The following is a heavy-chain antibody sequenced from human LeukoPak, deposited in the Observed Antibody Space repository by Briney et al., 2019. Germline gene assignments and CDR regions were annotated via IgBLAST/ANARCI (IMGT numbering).Heavy chain of an antibody. V-gene: IGHV3-7*01. Sequence: GGSLRLSCAASGFTFRTYWMSWVRQAPGKGLEWVANIKQDGSEKYYVDSVKGRFTISRDNAENSLYLEMNSLRADDTAVYYCAKKVMATPYYFDYWGQGTLVTVSS. D-gene: IGHD5-24*01. CDR2: IKQDGSEK. CDR3: AKKVMATPYYFDY. CDR1: GFTFRTYW. J-gene: IGHJ4*02.